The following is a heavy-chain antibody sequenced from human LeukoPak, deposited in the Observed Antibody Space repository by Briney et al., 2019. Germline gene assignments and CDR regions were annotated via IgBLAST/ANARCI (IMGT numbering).Heavy chain of an antibody. CDR1: AYTFTGYY. CDR2: INPSGGST. CDR3: ASGYYDSSGHYYFDY. D-gene: IGHD3-22*01. V-gene: IGHV1-46*01. Sequence: GASVKVSCKASAYTFTGYYMHWVRQAPGQGLEWMGIINPSGGSTSYAQKFQGRVTMTRDTSTSTVYMELSSLRSEDTAVYYCASGYYDSSGHYYFDYWGQGTLVTVSS. J-gene: IGHJ4*02.